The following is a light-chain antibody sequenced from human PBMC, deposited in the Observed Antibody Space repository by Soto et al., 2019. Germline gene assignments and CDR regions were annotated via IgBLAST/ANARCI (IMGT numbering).Light chain of an antibody. Sequence: QSVLTQPRSVSGSPGQSVTISCTGTSSDVGGYNFVSWYQQYPGKAPKLMIYDVSKRPSGVPDRFSGSKSGNTASLTISGLQAADEADYYCCSYAGSYTYVFGSGTKAT. CDR1: SSDVGGYNF. V-gene: IGLV2-11*01. CDR2: DVS. J-gene: IGLJ1*01. CDR3: CSYAGSYTYV.